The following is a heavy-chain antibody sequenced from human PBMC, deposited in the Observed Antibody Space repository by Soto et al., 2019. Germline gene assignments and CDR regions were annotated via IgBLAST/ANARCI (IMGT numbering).Heavy chain of an antibody. D-gene: IGHD3-10*01. V-gene: IGHV3-23*01. CDR1: GFTFTNYA. Sequence: EVQLFESGGGLGQPGGSLRLSCAASGFTFTNYAMTWVRPAPGEGLEWVSTISTNGGSTYYADSVKGRFTISRDNSKNTLYLQVNSLRAEDTAVYYCAKERLSRGIDYWGQGTLVTVST. CDR2: ISTNGGST. J-gene: IGHJ4*02. CDR3: AKERLSRGIDY.